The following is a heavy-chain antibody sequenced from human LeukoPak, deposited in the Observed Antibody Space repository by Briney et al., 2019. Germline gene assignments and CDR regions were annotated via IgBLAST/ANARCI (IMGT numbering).Heavy chain of an antibody. CDR3: ARHAVATAIQDY. V-gene: IGHV4-39*01. D-gene: IGHD2-21*02. CDR2: IYYSGST. CDR1: GGSISRSSYY. J-gene: IGHJ4*02. Sequence: PSETLSLTCTVSGGSISRSSYYWGWIRQPPGKGLEWIGSIYYSGSTYYNPSLKSRVTISIDTSKNQFSLRLSSVTAADTAVYYCARHAVATAIQDYWGQGILVTVSS.